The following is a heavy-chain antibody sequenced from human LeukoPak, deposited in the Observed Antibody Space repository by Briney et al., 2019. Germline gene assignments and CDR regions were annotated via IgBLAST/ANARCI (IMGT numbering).Heavy chain of an antibody. Sequence: ASVKVSCKASGYTFTSYGISWVRQAPGQGLEWMGWISAYNGNTNYAQKLQGRVTMTTDTSTSTAYMELRSLRCDDTAVYHCARDQHYYDSSGYYLGLDWGQGTLVTVSS. V-gene: IGHV1-18*01. CDR2: ISAYNGNT. J-gene: IGHJ4*02. D-gene: IGHD3-22*01. CDR3: ARDQHYYDSSGYYLGLD. CDR1: GYTFTSYG.